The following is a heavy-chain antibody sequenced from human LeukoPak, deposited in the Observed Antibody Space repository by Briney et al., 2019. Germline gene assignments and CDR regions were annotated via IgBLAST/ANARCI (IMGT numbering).Heavy chain of an antibody. J-gene: IGHJ4*02. CDR3: ARPRRDGYNYDFDF. D-gene: IGHD5-24*01. Sequence: PGGSLRLSCAASGFAFSSYSMNWVRQAPGKGLEWVSYIYSSSIIYYADSVKGRFTISRDDAKNSLYLQMSSLRAEDTAVYYCARPRRDGYNYDFDFWGQGTLVTVSS. V-gene: IGHV3-48*04. CDR2: IYSSSII. CDR1: GFAFSSYS.